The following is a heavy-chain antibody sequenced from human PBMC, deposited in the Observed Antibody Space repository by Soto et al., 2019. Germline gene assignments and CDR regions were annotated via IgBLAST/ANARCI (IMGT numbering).Heavy chain of an antibody. J-gene: IGHJ4*02. CDR1: GFMFNEYV. D-gene: IGHD5-12*01. CDR2: ISWNSGSI. V-gene: IGHV3-9*01. CDR3: AKGGRYSGYDLLDY. Sequence: PGGSLRLSCAASGFMFNEYVMHWVRQAPGKGLEWVSGISWNSGSIDYADSVKGRFTISRDNAKNSLYLQMNSLRAEDTAVYYCAKGGRYSGYDLLDYWGQGTLVTVSS.